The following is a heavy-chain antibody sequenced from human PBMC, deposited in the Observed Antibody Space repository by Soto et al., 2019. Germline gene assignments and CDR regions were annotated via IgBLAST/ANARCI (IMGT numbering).Heavy chain of an antibody. CDR3: ATERLRSPRVFVDY. D-gene: IGHD3-3*01. V-gene: IGHV5-51*03. Sequence: EVQLVQSGAEVKKPGESLKISFKGSGYSFTSYWIGWVRQMPGKGLVWMRIIYPGDSDTRYSPSFQVQVTISADNSITTAYLQWSSLKASDTAMYYCATERLRSPRVFVDYWGQGTLVTVSS. J-gene: IGHJ4*02. CDR1: GYSFTSYW. CDR2: IYPGDSDT.